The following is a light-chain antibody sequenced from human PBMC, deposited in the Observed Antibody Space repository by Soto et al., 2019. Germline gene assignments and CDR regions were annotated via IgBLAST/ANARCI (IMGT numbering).Light chain of an antibody. V-gene: IGKV1-9*01. CDR3: QQLNSYPLT. CDR1: QGISSY. CDR2: AAS. J-gene: IGKJ4*01. Sequence: IRLTQSPSFLSASVGYRVTITCRASQGISSYLSWYQQKPGKAPKILIYAASTLQTGVPSRFSGSGSGTDFTLTISSLQHEDFATYYCQQLNSYPLTFGGGTKVDIK.